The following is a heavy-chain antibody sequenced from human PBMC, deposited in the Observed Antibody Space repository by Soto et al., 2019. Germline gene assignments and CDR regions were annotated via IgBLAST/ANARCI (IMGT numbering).Heavy chain of an antibody. CDR2: ISAYNGNT. CDR3: ATVYCSGGSCYSIDY. CDR1: GYTFTSYG. D-gene: IGHD2-15*01. V-gene: IGHV1-18*01. J-gene: IGHJ4*02. Sequence: ASVKVSCKASGYTFTSYGISWVRQAPGQGLEWMGWISAYNGNTNYAQKLQGRVTMTTDTSTSTAYMGLRSLRSDDTAVYYCATVYCSGGSCYSIDYWGQGTLVTVSS.